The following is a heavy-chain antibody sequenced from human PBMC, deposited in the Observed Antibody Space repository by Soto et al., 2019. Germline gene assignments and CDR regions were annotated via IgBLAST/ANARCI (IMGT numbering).Heavy chain of an antibody. CDR1: GFNFSSYT. Sequence: QVQLVESGGGVVQPGRSLRLSCAASGFNFSSYTMHWVRQAPGKGLEWVGVITYDGSNQYYADSVKGRFTISRDNSRNMLFLQMNSLRPDDTAVYYCARAPSGSYPEFDYWGQGTLVTVSS. J-gene: IGHJ4*02. CDR2: ITYDGSNQ. CDR3: ARAPSGSYPEFDY. V-gene: IGHV3-30-3*01. D-gene: IGHD1-26*01.